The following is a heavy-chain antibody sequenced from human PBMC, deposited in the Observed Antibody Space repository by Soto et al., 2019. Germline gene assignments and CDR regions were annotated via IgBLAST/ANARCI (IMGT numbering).Heavy chain of an antibody. V-gene: IGHV1-24*01. D-gene: IGHD3-10*01. Sequence: ASVKVSCKVSGYTLTELSMHWVRQAPGKGLEWMGGFDPEDGETIYAQKFQGRVTMTEDTSTDTAYMELSSLRSEDTAVYYCATSHAGPMFRRVMNYWGQGTLVTVSS. J-gene: IGHJ4*02. CDR2: FDPEDGET. CDR3: ATSHAGPMFRRVMNY. CDR1: GYTLTELS.